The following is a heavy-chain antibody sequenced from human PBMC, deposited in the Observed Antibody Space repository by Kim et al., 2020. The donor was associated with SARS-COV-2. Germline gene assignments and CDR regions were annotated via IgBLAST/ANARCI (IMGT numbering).Heavy chain of an antibody. V-gene: IGHV4-34*01. CDR3: AGARFGDASNPSNWFDP. CDR2: INHSGRT. Sequence: SETLSLMCAVYCGSFNGYYWSWIRQAQGKGLEWIGEINHSGRTNYNPSLKSRVTISVDTPKNQFSLKLSSVTAADTAVYYCAGARFGDASNPSNWFDPWGQGTLVTVSS. CDR1: CGSFNGYY. D-gene: IGHD3-10*02. J-gene: IGHJ5*02.